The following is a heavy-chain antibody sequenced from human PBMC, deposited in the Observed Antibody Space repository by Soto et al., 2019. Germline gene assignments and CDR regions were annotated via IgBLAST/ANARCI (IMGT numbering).Heavy chain of an antibody. CDR3: AREMATIGGVYYYYGMDV. CDR2: ISAYNGNT. D-gene: IGHD5-12*01. J-gene: IGHJ6*02. V-gene: IGHV1-18*01. Sequence: ASVKVSCTASGYTFTSYGISWVRQAPGQGLEWVGWISAYNGNTNYAQKLQGRVTMTTDTSASTAYMELSSLRSEDTAVYYCAREMATIGGVYYYYGMDVWGQGTTVTVS. CDR1: GYTFTSYG.